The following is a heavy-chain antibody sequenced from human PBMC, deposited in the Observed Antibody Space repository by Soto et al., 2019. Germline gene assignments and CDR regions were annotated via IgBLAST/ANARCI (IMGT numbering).Heavy chain of an antibody. CDR1: GYTFTNYW. CDR3: ARRRIGGAMDPRKGFDL. V-gene: IGHV5-51*01. CDR2: MYPGDSDT. D-gene: IGHD1-26*01. Sequence: GESLKTSCRGHGYTFTNYWNGWVRQMSGKGLGWMGTMYPGDSDTRYSPSCQGQVTISADKSINSAYLQWTSLKASDTAIFCCARRRIGGAMDPRKGFDLWGQGTKVTVSS. J-gene: IGHJ3*01.